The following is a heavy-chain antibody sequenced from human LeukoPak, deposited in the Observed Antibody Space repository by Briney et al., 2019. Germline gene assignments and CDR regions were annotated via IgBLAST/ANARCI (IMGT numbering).Heavy chain of an antibody. CDR3: ARDYYGSGSYLDY. CDR1: GYTFTGYY. D-gene: IGHD3-10*01. Sequence: ASVKASCKASGYTFTGYYMHWVRQAPGQGLEWMGWINPNSGGTNYAQKFQSRVTMTRDTSISTAYMELSRLRSDDTAVYYCARDYYGSGSYLDYWGQGTLVTVSS. CDR2: INPNSGGT. V-gene: IGHV1-2*02. J-gene: IGHJ4*02.